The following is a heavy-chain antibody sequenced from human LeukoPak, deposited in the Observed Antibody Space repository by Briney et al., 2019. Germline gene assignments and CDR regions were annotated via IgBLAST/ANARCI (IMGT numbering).Heavy chain of an antibody. V-gene: IGHV3-7*01. Sequence: PGGSLRLSCAASGFTFSTYWMTWVRQSPGKGLEWVANIKPDGSEKYFVDSVKGRFTISRDNAKNALYLEMNSLRAEDTAEYFCARERMYSGSGSTYPYYDYWGQGTLVTVSS. CDR1: GFTFSTYW. D-gene: IGHD3-10*01. CDR3: ARERMYSGSGSTYPYYDY. J-gene: IGHJ4*02. CDR2: IKPDGSEK.